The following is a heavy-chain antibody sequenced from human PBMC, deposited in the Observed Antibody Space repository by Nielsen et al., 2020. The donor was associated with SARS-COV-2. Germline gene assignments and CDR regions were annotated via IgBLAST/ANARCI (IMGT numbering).Heavy chain of an antibody. J-gene: IGHJ2*01. V-gene: IGHV3-30*02. D-gene: IGHD3-10*01. CDR1: GFTFRTYT. Sequence: GGSLRLSCAASGFTFRTYTMIWVRQAPGKGLEWVAFIRSDESNKYYAESVKGRFTISRDNSKNTVYLQMNSLRAEDTAVYYCAKEGEDDFWGRGTLVTVSS. CDR2: IRSDESNK. CDR3: AKEGEDDF.